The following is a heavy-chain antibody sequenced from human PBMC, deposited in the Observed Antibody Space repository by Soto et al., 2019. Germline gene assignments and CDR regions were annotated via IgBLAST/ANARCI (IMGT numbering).Heavy chain of an antibody. CDR2: INDYASTT. V-gene: IGHV3-74*01. D-gene: IGHD1-1*01. CDR1: GFTFSSYW. CDR3: ARGGMESFDC. Sequence: EVQLAESGGGLVQPGGSLRLSCAAAGFTFSSYWMHWGRQAPGQGLVWVSRINDYASTTNYADSVKGRFTISRDNAKNTLYLQMNSLSAEDTAVYYCARGGMESFDCWGQGVLVTVSS. J-gene: IGHJ4*02.